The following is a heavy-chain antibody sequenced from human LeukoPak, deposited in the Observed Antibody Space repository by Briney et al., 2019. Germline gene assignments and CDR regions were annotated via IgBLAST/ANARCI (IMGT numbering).Heavy chain of an antibody. Sequence: GALRLSCAASGFTVSSNYMSWVRQAPGKGLEWVSVIYIGGSTYYADSVKGRFTISRDNSKNTLYLQMNSLRAEDTAVYYCARDSSGPGAQYYYYYMDVWGKGTTVTVSS. J-gene: IGHJ6*03. CDR2: IYIGGST. D-gene: IGHD6-19*01. CDR1: GFTVSSNY. V-gene: IGHV3-66*02. CDR3: ARDSSGPGAQYYYYYMDV.